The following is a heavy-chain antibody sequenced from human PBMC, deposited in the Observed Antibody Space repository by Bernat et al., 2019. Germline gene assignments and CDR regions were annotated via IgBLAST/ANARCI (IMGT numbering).Heavy chain of an antibody. J-gene: IGHJ4*02. CDR3: ARSYDSSGYYYVDFGY. Sequence: QLQLQESGPGLVKPSETLSLTCTVSGGSISSSSYYWGWIRQPPGKGLGWIGSIYYSGSTYYNPSLKSRVTISVDTSKNQFSLKLSSVTAADTAVYYCARSYDSSGYYYVDFGYWGQGTLVTVSS. V-gene: IGHV4-39*01. CDR2: IYYSGST. D-gene: IGHD3-22*01. CDR1: GGSISSSSYY.